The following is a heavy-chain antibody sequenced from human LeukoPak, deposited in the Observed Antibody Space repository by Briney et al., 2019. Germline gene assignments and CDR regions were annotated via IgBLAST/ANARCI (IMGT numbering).Heavy chain of an antibody. CDR3: ARDGPGSSSSSYYYYYMDV. D-gene: IGHD6-6*01. J-gene: IGHJ6*03. V-gene: IGHV4-31*03. Sequence: SETLSLTCTVSGGSISSGGYYWSWIRQHPGKGLEWIGYIYYSGSTYYNPSLKSRVTISVDTSKNQFSLKLSPVTAADTAVYYCARDGPGSSSSSYYYYYMDVWGKGTTVTVSS. CDR1: GGSISSGGYY. CDR2: IYYSGST.